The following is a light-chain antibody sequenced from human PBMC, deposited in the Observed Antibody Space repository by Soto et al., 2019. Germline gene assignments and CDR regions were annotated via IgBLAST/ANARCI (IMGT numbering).Light chain of an antibody. CDR2: KAS. V-gene: IGKV1-5*03. Sequence: DIQMTQSPSTLSASVGDRVTISCRASQSISSWLAWLQQKPGKAPNLLLYKASNLISGVPSRFSGSGSGTEFTLTISSLQPDDFATYYCLQYSGNSRTFGPGTKLEIK. J-gene: IGKJ1*01. CDR3: LQYSGNSRT. CDR1: QSISSW.